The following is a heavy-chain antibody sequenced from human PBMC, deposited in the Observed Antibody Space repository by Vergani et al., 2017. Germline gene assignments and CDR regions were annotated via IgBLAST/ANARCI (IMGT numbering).Heavy chain of an antibody. CDR2: INPNSGGT. D-gene: IGHD3-3*01. CDR3: AGTRRYYDFWSGYYWFDP. Sequence: QVQLVQSGAEVKKPGASVKVSCKASGYTFTGYYMHWVRQAPGPGLEWMGWINPNSGGTNYAQKFQGRVTMTRDTSVSTAYMELRRLRSDDAAVYYCAGTRRYYDFWSGYYWFDPWGQGTLVTVSS. J-gene: IGHJ5*02. V-gene: IGHV1-2*02. CDR1: GYTFTGYY.